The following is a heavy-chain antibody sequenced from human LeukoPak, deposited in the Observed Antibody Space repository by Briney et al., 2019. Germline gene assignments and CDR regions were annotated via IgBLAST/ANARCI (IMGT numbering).Heavy chain of an antibody. CDR1: GFTFSGYA. Sequence: PGGSLRLSCAASGFTFSGYAMTWVGQAPGKGLEWVSAISGRGGSTYYADSVKGRFPISRDNSKNPLHPQMNSLRAEDTAVYYCAKAPPDSYYYYYGMDVWSQGTTVTVSS. CDR3: AKAPPDSYYYYYGMDV. CDR2: ISGRGGST. D-gene: IGHD5-18*01. J-gene: IGHJ6*02. V-gene: IGHV3-23*01.